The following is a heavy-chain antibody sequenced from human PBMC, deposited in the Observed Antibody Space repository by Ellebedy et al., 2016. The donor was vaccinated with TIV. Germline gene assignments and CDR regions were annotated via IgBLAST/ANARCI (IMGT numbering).Heavy chain of an antibody. Sequence: AASVKVSCKASGYTFTNYDIMWVRQATGQGLEWMGSMNPKSENGGFAQTFQGRVTMTSDTSMSTAYMELNSLRPEDTAVYYCARSSDMDYNYYGMDVWGQGTTVIVSS. J-gene: IGHJ6*01. CDR1: GYTFTNYD. CDR2: MNPKSENG. CDR3: ARSSDMDYNYYGMDV. V-gene: IGHV1-8*01. D-gene: IGHD3-9*01.